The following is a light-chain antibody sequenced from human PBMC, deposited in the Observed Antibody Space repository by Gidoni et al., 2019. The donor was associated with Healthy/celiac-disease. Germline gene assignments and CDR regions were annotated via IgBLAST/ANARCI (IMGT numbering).Light chain of an antibody. V-gene: IGKV2-30*01. CDR3: MQGTHWLWT. CDR1: QSLVYSDGNTY. Sequence: VVMTQSPLSLPVTLGQPASISCRSSQSLVYSDGNTYLNWFQQRPGQSPRRLIYKVSNRDSGVPDRFSGSGSGTDFTLKISRVEPEDVGVYYCMQGTHWLWTFGQGTKVEIK. CDR2: KVS. J-gene: IGKJ1*01.